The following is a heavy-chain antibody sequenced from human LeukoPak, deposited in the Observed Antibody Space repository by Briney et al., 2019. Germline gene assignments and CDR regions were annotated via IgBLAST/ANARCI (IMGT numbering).Heavy chain of an antibody. CDR2: ISWDGGST. CDR3: AKGAPYYDFWSGYGGYYYYYMDV. D-gene: IGHD3-3*01. J-gene: IGHJ6*03. CDR1: GFTFDDYA. Sequence: GGSLRLSCAASGFTFDDYAMHWVRHAPGKGLEWVSLISWDGGSTYYADSVKGRFTISRDNSKNSLYLQMNSLRAEDTALYYCAKGAPYYDFWSGYGGYYYYYMDVWGKGTTVTVSS. V-gene: IGHV3-43D*03.